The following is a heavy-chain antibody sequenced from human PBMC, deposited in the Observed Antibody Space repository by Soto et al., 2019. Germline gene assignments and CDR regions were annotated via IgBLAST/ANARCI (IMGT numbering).Heavy chain of an antibody. Sequence: TLSLTCTVSGGSISSGDYYWSWIRQPPGKGLEWIGYIYYSGSTYYNPSLKSRVTISVDTSKNQFSLKLSSVTAADTAVYYCARVAVRGVILDYWGQGTLVTVSS. J-gene: IGHJ4*02. CDR1: GGSISSGDYY. CDR3: ARVAVRGVILDY. D-gene: IGHD3-10*01. V-gene: IGHV4-30-4*01. CDR2: IYYSGST.